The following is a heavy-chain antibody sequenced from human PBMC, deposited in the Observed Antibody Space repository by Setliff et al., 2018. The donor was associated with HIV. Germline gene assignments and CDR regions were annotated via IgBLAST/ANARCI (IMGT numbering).Heavy chain of an antibody. CDR2: AIPMLGIA. V-gene: IGHV1-69*10. Sequence: GASVKVSCKASGGTFISYVINWVRQAPGQGLEWMGGAIPMLGIANHVHKFQGRVTITADKSTSTAYMELNSLRSEDTAVYYCARSSYYDVNSPFDYWGQGTRVTVSS. CDR1: GGTFISYV. CDR3: ARSSYYDVNSPFDY. J-gene: IGHJ4*02. D-gene: IGHD3-16*01.